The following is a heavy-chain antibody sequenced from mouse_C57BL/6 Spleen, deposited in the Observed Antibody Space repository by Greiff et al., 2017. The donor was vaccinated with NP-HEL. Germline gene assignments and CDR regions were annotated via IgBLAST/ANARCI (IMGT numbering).Heavy chain of an antibody. Sequence: EVKLVESEGGLVQPGSSMKLSCTASGFTFSDYYMAWVRQVPEKGLEWVANINYDGSSTYYLDSLKSRFIISRDNAKNILYLQMSSLKSEDTATYYCARDNYCDVWGTGTTVTVAS. CDR3: ARDNYCDV. J-gene: IGHJ1*03. CDR2: INYDGSST. CDR1: GFTFSDYY. V-gene: IGHV5-16*01.